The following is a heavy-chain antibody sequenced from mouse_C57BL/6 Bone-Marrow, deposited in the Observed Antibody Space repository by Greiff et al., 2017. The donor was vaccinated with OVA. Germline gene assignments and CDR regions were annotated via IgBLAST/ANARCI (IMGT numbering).Heavy chain of an antibody. CDR1: GFTFSSYA. Sequence: EVQVVESGEGLVKPGGSLKLSCAASGFTFSSYAMSWVRQTPEKRLEWVAYISSGGDYIYYADTVKGRFTISRDNARNTLYPQMSSLKSEDTAMYYCTRDYYGSPFDYWGQGTTLTVSS. V-gene: IGHV5-9-1*02. CDR2: ISSGGDYI. J-gene: IGHJ2*01. D-gene: IGHD1-1*01. CDR3: TRDYYGSPFDY.